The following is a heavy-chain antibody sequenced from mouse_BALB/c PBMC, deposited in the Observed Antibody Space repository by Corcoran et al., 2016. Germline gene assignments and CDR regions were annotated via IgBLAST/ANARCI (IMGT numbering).Heavy chain of an antibody. J-gene: IGHJ2*01. Sequence: EVQLQQSGAELVKPGASVKLSCTASGFNIQDTYMHWVKQRPEQGLEWIGRIDPANGNTKYDPKFQGKATITADTSSNPAYLQLSSLTSEDTAVDYCSRGTVVAPYYWGQGTTLTVA. D-gene: IGHD1-1*01. CDR1: GFNIQDTY. V-gene: IGHV14-3*02. CDR2: IDPANGNT. CDR3: SRGTVVAPYY.